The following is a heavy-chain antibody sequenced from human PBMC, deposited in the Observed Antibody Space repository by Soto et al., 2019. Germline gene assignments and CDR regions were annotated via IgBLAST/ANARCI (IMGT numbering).Heavy chain of an antibody. CDR2: ISSSSSTI. CDR3: ARLGDSPFFYYYYYMDV. J-gene: IGHJ6*03. V-gene: IGHV3-48*01. Sequence: PGGSLRLSCAASGFTFSSYSMNWVRQAPGKGLEWVSYISSSSSTIYYADSVKGRFTISRDNAKNSLYLQMNSLRAEDTAVYYCARLGDSPFFYYYYYMDVWGKGTTVTVSS. CDR1: GFTFSSYS.